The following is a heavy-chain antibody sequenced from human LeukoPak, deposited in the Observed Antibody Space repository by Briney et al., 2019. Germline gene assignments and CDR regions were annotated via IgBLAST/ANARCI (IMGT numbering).Heavy chain of an antibody. D-gene: IGHD1-14*01. Sequence: GGSLRLSCAASGFTFNNYAMNWVRQAPGKGLEWVSSISGSGGNTYYADSVKGRFTISRDNSKNTLYLQMNSLRAEDTAVYYCAKPARTDAFDIWGQGTMITVSS. CDR1: GFTFNNYA. J-gene: IGHJ3*02. CDR2: ISGSGGNT. CDR3: AKPARTDAFDI. V-gene: IGHV3-23*01.